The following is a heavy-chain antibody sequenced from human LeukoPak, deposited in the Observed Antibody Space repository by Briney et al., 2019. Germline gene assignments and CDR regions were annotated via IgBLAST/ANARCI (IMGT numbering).Heavy chain of an antibody. D-gene: IGHD3-3*01. J-gene: IGHJ4*02. CDR3: AREGDYDFWSGQYYFDY. CDR2: IYYSGST. Sequence: SETLSLTCTVSGGSISSSSYYWGWIRQPPGKGLEWIGSIYYSGSTYYDPSLKSRVTMSVDTSKNQFSLKLSSVTAADTAVYYCAREGDYDFWSGQYYFDYWGQGTLVTVSS. V-gene: IGHV4-39*07. CDR1: GGSISSSSYY.